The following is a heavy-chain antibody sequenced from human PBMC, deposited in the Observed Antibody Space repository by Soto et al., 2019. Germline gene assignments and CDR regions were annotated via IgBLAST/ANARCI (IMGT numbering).Heavy chain of an antibody. D-gene: IGHD3-10*01. CDR2: VHHSGGS. CDR3: ARQGFGPLPGLVDV. J-gene: IGHJ6*02. Sequence: QVQLQESGPGLVKPSETLSLSCTVSGGSISSYYWSWFRQSPGKRMEWIGYVHHSGGSSYNPSLQRGVAISIDTSKSQFSLKVTFVTATDAAVYYCARQGFGPLPGLVDVWGQGTTVTVSS. V-gene: IGHV4-59*08. CDR1: GGSISSYY.